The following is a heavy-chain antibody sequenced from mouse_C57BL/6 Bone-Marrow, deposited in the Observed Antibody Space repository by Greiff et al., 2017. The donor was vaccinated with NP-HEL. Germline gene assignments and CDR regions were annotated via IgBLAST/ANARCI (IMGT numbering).Heavy chain of an antibody. CDR3: ARRGLLQDYYAMDY. J-gene: IGHJ4*01. CDR1: GYTFTDYY. V-gene: IGHV1-19*01. Sequence: EVQVVESGPVLVKPGASVKMSCKASGYTFTDYYMNWVKQSHGQSLEWIGDINPYNGGTNYNQKFKGKATLTADKSSSTAYMELNSLTSEESAVYFCARRGLLQDYYAMDYWGQGTSVTVSS. D-gene: IGHD2-3*01. CDR2: INPYNGGT.